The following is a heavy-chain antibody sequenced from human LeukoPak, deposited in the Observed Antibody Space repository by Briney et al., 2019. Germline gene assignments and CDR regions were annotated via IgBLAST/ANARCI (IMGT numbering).Heavy chain of an antibody. D-gene: IGHD1-14*01. CDR2: INHSGST. V-gene: IGHV4-34*01. CDR1: GGSFSGYY. J-gene: IGHJ4*02. Sequence: PSETLSLTCAVYGGSFSGYYWSWIRQPPGKGLEWIGEINHSGSTNYNPSLKSRVTISVDTSKNQFSLKLSSVTAADTAVYYCARDQLGNLDYWGQGTLVTVSS. CDR3: ARDQLGNLDY.